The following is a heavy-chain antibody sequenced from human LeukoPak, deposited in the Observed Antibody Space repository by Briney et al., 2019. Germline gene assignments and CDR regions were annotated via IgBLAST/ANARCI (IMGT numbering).Heavy chain of an antibody. CDR3: VRESEYYFDHSASFDY. Sequence: GRSLRLSCAASGFTFTAYLIHWVRQAPGKGLEWVAVMSSDGNAMFYADSVKGRFPISRDNSKNTLYLQMNSLRAEDTAVYYCVRESEYYFDHSASFDYWGQGTLVTVSS. CDR1: GFTFTAYL. D-gene: IGHD3-22*01. V-gene: IGHV3-30-3*01. J-gene: IGHJ4*02. CDR2: MSSDGNAM.